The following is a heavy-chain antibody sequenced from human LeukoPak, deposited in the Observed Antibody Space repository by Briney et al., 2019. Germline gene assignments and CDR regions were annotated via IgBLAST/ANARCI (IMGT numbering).Heavy chain of an antibody. CDR2: IYYSGST. CDR3: AASVAGTVGPNFDY. CDR1: GGSISSYY. V-gene: IGHV4-59*01. J-gene: IGHJ4*02. Sequence: SETLSLTCTVSGGSISSYYWSWIRQPPGKGLEWTGYIYYSGSTNYNPSLKSRVTISVDTSKNQFSLKLSSVTAADTAVYYCAASVAGTVGPNFDYWGQGTLVTVSS. D-gene: IGHD6-19*01.